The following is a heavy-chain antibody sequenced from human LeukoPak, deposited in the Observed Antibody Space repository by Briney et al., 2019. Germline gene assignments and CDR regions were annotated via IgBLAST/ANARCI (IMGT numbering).Heavy chain of an antibody. CDR2: IKSKTDGGTT. V-gene: IGHV3-15*07. Sequence: GGSLRLSCAASGFTFSNAWMNWVRQAPGKGLEWVGRIKSKTDGGTTNYAAPVKGRFTISRDGSKNTLYLQMNSLKTEDTAVYYCTTEFYPWLGYDYWGQGTLVTVSS. D-gene: IGHD6-19*01. CDR1: GFTFSNAW. J-gene: IGHJ4*02. CDR3: TTEFYPWLGYDY.